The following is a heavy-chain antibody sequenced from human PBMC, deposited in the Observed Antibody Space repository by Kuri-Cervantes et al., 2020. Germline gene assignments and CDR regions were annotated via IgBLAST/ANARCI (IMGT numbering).Heavy chain of an antibody. D-gene: IGHD2-2*01. CDR3: ARGNIVVVPAAWVPLNWFDP. J-gene: IGHJ5*02. V-gene: IGHV4-59*01. CDR1: GFTFSSYS. Sequence: ESLKISCAASGFTFSSYSMNWVRQPPGKGLEWIGYIYYSGSTNYNPSLKSRVTISVDTSKNQFSLKLSSVTAADTAVYYCARGNIVVVPAAWVPLNWFDPWGQGTLVTVSS. CDR2: IYYSGST.